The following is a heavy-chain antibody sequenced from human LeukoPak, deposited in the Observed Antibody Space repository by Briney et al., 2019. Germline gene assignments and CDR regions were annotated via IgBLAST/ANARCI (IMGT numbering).Heavy chain of an antibody. CDR1: GDSVSRNTAG. Sequence: SQTLSLTCAISGDSVSRNTAGWNWIRQSPSRGLEWLGRTYYRSKWYSDFAPSVRNRITINPDTSKNQFSLQLNSVTPEDTAVYYCATRKLGNDYWGQGTLVTVSS. D-gene: IGHD7-27*01. CDR3: ATRKLGNDY. CDR2: TYYRSKWYS. J-gene: IGHJ4*02. V-gene: IGHV6-1*01.